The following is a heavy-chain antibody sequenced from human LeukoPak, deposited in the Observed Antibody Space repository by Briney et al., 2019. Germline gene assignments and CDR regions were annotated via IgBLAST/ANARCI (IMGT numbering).Heavy chain of an antibody. V-gene: IGHV3-20*04. CDR3: ARRVATLDYYYYMDV. D-gene: IGHD5-12*01. Sequence: PGGSLRLSCAASGFTFSSYWMSWVRQAPGKGLEWVSGINWNGDSTGYADSVKGRFTISRDNAKNSLYLQMNSLRAEDTALYYCARRVATLDYYYYMDVWGKGTTVTVSS. J-gene: IGHJ6*03. CDR1: GFTFSSYW. CDR2: INWNGDST.